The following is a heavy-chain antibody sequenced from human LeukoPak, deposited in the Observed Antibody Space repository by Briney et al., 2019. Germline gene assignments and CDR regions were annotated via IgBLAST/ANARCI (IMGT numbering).Heavy chain of an antibody. J-gene: IGHJ4*02. V-gene: IGHV3-23*01. CDR1: GFTFSTYA. CDR3: ARDLSGTYMVDY. D-gene: IGHD1-26*01. Sequence: GGSLRLSCAASGFTFSTYAMRWVRQAPGKGLEWVSSIGGSGDDTYYAGSVKGRFTISRDNSKNTLYLQMNSLRPEDTAVYYCARDLSGTYMVDYWGQGTLVTVSS. CDR2: IGGSGDDT.